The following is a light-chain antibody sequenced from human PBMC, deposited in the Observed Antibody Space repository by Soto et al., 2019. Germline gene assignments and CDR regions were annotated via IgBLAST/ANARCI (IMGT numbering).Light chain of an antibody. J-gene: IGKJ1*01. Sequence: IQIPQYPSPVSAYLADGGTTTFGGSQSIATWLAWYQQRPGKAPKLLFYDVSSLQSGVPSRFSGSGSGTEFTLTISSLQPDDFATYYCQHYKMYSPWTCGQGTKVDIK. CDR3: QHYKMYSPWT. V-gene: IGKV1-5*01. CDR1: QSIATW. CDR2: DVS.